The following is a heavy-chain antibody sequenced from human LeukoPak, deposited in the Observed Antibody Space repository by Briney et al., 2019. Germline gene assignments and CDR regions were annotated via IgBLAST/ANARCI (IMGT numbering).Heavy chain of an antibody. V-gene: IGHV4-59*01. D-gene: IGHD1-26*01. CDR2: IFYSGST. Sequence: SETLSLTCTVAGGSISGYYWSWIRQPPGKGLEWIGYIFYSGSTNYNPSLKSRVTISVDTSKNQFSLKLSSVTAADTAVYYCARGEWDLLFDYWGQGTLVTVSS. CDR1: GGSISGYY. CDR3: ARGEWDLLFDY. J-gene: IGHJ4*02.